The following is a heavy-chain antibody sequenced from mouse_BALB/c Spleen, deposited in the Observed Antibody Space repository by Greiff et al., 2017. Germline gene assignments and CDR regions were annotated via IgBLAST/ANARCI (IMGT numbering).Heavy chain of an antibody. V-gene: IGHV14-3*02. CDR2: IDPANGNT. Sequence: VQLQQSGAELVKPGASVKLSCTASGFNIKDTYMHWVKQRPEQGLEWIGRIDPANGNTQYDPKFQGKATITADTSANTAYLQLSSLTSEDTAVYDWARAHYGNYDAMDDWGQGTSVTGAS. J-gene: IGHJ4*01. CDR3: ARAHYGNYDAMDD. CDR1: GFNIKDTY. D-gene: IGHD2-1*01.